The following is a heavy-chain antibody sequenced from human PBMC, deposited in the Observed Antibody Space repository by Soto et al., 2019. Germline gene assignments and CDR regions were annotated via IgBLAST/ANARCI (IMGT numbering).Heavy chain of an antibody. J-gene: IGHJ6*02. D-gene: IGHD6-19*01. CDR1: GFTFSSYW. V-gene: IGHV3-7*04. CDR3: ARWGPRGIAVAGTHYYYYGMDV. Sequence: EVQLVESGGGLVQPGGSLRLSCAASGFTFSSYWMSWVRQAPGKGLEWVANIKQDGSGKYYVDSVKGRFTISRDNAKNSLYLQMNSLRAEDTAVYYCARWGPRGIAVAGTHYYYYGMDVWGQGTTVTVSS. CDR2: IKQDGSGK.